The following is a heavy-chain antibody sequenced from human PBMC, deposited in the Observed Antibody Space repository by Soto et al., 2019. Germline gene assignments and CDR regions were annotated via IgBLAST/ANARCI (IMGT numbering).Heavy chain of an antibody. V-gene: IGHV4-30-2*01. J-gene: IGHJ4*01. CDR1: GGSIGSGGYS. CDR3: ARARNYFDY. CDR2: IYHSGST. Sequence: SGTLPFTCAVSGGSIGSGGYSWSWIRQPPGKGLEWIGYIYHSGSTYYNPSLKSRVTISVDRSKNQFSLKLSSVTAADTAVYYCARARNYFDYWGHGTLVTVSS.